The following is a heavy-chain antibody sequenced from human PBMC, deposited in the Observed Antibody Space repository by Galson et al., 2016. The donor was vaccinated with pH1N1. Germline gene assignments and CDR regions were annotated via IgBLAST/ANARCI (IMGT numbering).Heavy chain of an antibody. CDR2: ISGSSLST. J-gene: IGHJ6*02. Sequence: SLRLSCAASGFTFNTYTLNWVRQAPGKGLEWVASISGSSLSTYYADSVKGRFTISRDNSKNTLYLQMNSLRAADTALYYCTKWSHRLPLYSGMDVWGQGTAVTVSS. V-gene: IGHV3-23*01. CDR1: GFTFNTYT. D-gene: IGHD1-14*01. CDR3: TKWSHRLPLYSGMDV.